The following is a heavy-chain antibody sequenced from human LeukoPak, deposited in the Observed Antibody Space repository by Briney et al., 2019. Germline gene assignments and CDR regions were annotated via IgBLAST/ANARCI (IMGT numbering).Heavy chain of an antibody. V-gene: IGHV3-11*01. Sequence: GGSLRLSCLTSGFTLSTNAMSWIRQAPGKGLEWVSYISSSGSTIYYADSVKGRFTISRDNAKNSLYLQMNSLRAEDTAVYYCARGAAGRRVGYFDYWGQGTLVTVSS. D-gene: IGHD1-26*01. CDR3: ARGAAGRRVGYFDY. CDR1: GFTLSTNA. J-gene: IGHJ4*02. CDR2: ISSSGSTI.